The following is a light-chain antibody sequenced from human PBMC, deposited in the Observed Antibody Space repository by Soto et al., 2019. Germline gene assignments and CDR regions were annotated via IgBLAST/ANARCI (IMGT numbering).Light chain of an antibody. CDR1: QSVSSSY. Sequence: EMVLTQSPGTLSLSPGERANLSCRASQSVSSSYLAWYQQKPGQAHRLLIYGASSRAAAIPDKFSGSGSGTDFTLTISRLEPEDIAVYYCQQYGNSLYTFGQGTKLQIK. J-gene: IGKJ2*01. V-gene: IGKV3-20*01. CDR3: QQYGNSLYT. CDR2: GAS.